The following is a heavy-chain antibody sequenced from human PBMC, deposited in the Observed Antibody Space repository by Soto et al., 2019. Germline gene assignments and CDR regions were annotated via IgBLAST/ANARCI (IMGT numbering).Heavy chain of an antibody. CDR3: SKVSTTHTFGPLDP. V-gene: IGHV3-9*01. J-gene: IGHJ5*02. Sequence: PGGSLRLSCAASGFTFDDYGMHWVRQAPGKGLEWVSGISWSSGSIGYADSVKGRFTISRDNAKNSVYLQMNSLRAEDTAFYFCSKVSTTHTFGPLDPWGQGTLVTVSS. D-gene: IGHD1-1*01. CDR1: GFTFDDYG. CDR2: ISWSSGSI.